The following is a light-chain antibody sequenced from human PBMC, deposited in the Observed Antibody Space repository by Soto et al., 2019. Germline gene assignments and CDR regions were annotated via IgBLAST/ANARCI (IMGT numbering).Light chain of an antibody. Sequence: DIHMTQSPSTLSSSLGDRVTITFRASQTISVWLAWYQQKPGKAPKLLISDASTLEGGVPSRFSGSGSGTEFTLTISSLQPDDFATYFCQQYKTYSSFGQGTKVDIK. J-gene: IGKJ1*01. CDR1: QTISVW. CDR2: DAS. V-gene: IGKV1-5*01. CDR3: QQYKTYSS.